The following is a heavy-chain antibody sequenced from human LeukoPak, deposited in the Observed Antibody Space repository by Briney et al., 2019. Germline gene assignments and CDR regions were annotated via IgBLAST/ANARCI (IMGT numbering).Heavy chain of an antibody. J-gene: IGHJ4*02. CDR2: IYYSGST. D-gene: IGHD3-22*01. V-gene: IGHV4-31*03. Sequence: PSETLSLTCTVSGGSISSGGYYWRWIRQHPGKGLEWVGYIYYSGSTYYNPSLKSRVSISVDTSKNQFSLKLSSVTAADTAVYYCERVGDSSGYYYVGYFDYWGQGTLVTVSS. CDR1: GGSISSGGYY. CDR3: ERVGDSSGYYYVGYFDY.